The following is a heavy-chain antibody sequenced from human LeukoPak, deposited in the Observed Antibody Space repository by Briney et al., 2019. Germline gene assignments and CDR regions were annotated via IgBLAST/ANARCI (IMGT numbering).Heavy chain of an antibody. CDR3: ARIPSYYYDSSGYPYYSDY. CDR1: GYTFTGYY. Sequence: ASVKVSCKASGYTFTGYYMHWVRQAPGQGLEWMGWINPNSGGTNYAQKFQGRVTMTRDTSISTAYMELSRLRSDDTAVYYCARIPSYYYDSSGYPYYSDYWGQGTLVTVSS. D-gene: IGHD3-22*01. V-gene: IGHV1-2*02. CDR2: INPNSGGT. J-gene: IGHJ4*02.